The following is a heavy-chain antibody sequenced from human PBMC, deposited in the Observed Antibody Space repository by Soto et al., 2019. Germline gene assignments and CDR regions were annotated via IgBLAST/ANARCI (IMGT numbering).Heavy chain of an antibody. D-gene: IGHD3-3*01. CDR2: INSDGGST. CDR1: GFTFSSSW. CDR3: ARDAWSTFDY. Sequence: PGGSLRLSSAASGFTFSSSWMHWVRQAPGKGLFWVSRINSDGGSTIYPDSVKGRFTISRDNAKNTLYLQMNSLRAEDTAVYFCARDAWSTFDYWGQGTLVTVSS. J-gene: IGHJ4*02. V-gene: IGHV3-74*01.